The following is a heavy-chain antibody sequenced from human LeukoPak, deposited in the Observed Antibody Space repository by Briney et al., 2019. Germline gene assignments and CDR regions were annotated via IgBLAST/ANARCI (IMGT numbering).Heavy chain of an antibody. CDR1: GFTFSSYA. Sequence: QTGGSLRLSCAASGFTFSSYAMSWVRQAPGKGLEWVSAISGSGGSTYYADSVKGRFTISRDNSKNTLYLQMNSLGAEDTAVYYCASRGGYYDSSGYGGFDYWGQGTLVTVSS. J-gene: IGHJ4*02. D-gene: IGHD3-22*01. V-gene: IGHV3-23*01. CDR2: ISGSGGST. CDR3: ASRGGYYDSSGYGGFDY.